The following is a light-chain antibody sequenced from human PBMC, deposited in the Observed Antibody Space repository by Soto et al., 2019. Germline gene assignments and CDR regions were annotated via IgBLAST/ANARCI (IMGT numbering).Light chain of an antibody. Sequence: QSVLTQPASVSGSPGQSITITCTGTSSDVGGYNYVSWYQQHPGKAPKLMIYEVTNRPSGVSNRFSGSKSGNTASLTISGLQAEDETHYYCSSYTSSSTVVFGGVTKVTV. V-gene: IGLV2-14*01. J-gene: IGLJ2*01. CDR2: EVT. CDR3: SSYTSSSTVV. CDR1: SSDVGGYNY.